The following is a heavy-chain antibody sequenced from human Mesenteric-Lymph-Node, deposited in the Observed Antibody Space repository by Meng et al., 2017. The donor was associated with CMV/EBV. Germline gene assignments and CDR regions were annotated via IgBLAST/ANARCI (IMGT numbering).Heavy chain of an antibody. CDR3: ASSSWSLYYFDN. D-gene: IGHD6-13*01. J-gene: IGHJ4*01. Sequence: TVSGGSITRGDYYWSWIRQHPGKGLEWIGYIHYGGSTYYNPSLASRVTISVDSSNNQFSLILSSVTAADTAVYYCASSSWSLYYFDNWGQGTLVTVSS. CDR2: IHYGGST. CDR1: GGSITRGDYY. V-gene: IGHV4-31*02.